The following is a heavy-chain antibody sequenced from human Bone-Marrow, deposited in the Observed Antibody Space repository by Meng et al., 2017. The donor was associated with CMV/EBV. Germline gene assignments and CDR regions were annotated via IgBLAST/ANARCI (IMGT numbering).Heavy chain of an antibody. CDR3: ARLRWFGEVDYFDY. J-gene: IGHJ4*02. CDR2: ISSSSSYI. V-gene: IGHV3-21*01. CDR1: GFTFSSYS. D-gene: IGHD3-10*01. Sequence: GGSLRLSCAASGFTFSSYSMNWVRQAPGKGLEWVSSISSSSSYIYYADSVKGRFTISRDNAKNSLYLQMNSLRAEDTAVYYCARLRWFGEVDYFDYWGQGTLVNGSS.